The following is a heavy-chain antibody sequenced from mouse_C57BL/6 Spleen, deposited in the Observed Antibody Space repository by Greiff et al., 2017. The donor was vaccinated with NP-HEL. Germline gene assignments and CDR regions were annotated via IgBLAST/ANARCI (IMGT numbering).Heavy chain of an antibody. CDR1: GYTFTSYW. CDR3: ARLFITTVVAPYYYAMDY. CDR2: IDPNSGGT. Sequence: VQLQQPGAELVKPGASVKLSCKASGYTFTSYWMHWVKQRPGRGLEWIGRIDPNSGGTKYNEKFKSKATLTVDKPSSTAYMQLSSLTSEDSAVYYCARLFITTVVAPYYYAMDYWGQGTSVTVSS. V-gene: IGHV1-72*01. D-gene: IGHD1-1*01. J-gene: IGHJ4*01.